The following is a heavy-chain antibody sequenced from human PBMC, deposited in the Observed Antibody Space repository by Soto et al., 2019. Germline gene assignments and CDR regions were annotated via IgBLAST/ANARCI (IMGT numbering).Heavy chain of an antibody. D-gene: IGHD2-21*01. CDR3: ARGAFHNYSLDY. CDR2: IKGDGSST. CDR1: GFTFSTYW. Sequence: EVQLVESGGDSVQPGGSLRLSCAASGFTFSTYWMHWVRQAPGEGLVWVSRIKGDGSSTSSADSMEGRFTISRDNAKNTVYLHMNSLRADDTAVYYCARGAFHNYSLDYWGQGTLVTVSS. V-gene: IGHV3-74*01. J-gene: IGHJ4*02.